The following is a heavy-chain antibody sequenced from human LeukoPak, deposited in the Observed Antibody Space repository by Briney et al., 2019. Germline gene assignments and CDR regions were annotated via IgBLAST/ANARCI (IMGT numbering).Heavy chain of an antibody. CDR3: ARADSSGSFLGDALDF. CDR1: GFTFRSYG. CDR2: MSGSGNMT. Sequence: GGSLRLSCAASGFTFRSYGLSWVRQAPGKGLEWVSAMSGSGNMTYYADSVKGRFTISRDNSKNMVYLQLNSLRVDDTAVYYCARADSSGSFLGDALDFWGRGTLVIVSS. J-gene: IGHJ3*01. V-gene: IGHV3-23*01. D-gene: IGHD3-22*01.